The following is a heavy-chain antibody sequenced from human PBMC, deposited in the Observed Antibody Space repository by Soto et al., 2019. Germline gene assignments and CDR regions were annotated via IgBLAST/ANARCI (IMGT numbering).Heavy chain of an antibody. J-gene: IGHJ4*02. D-gene: IGHD5-12*01. Sequence: PSETLSLTCTVAGGSISSYYWSWFRQSPGKRMEWIGYVHHSWSTYYNPSLKSRVTISVDRSKNQFSLKLSSVTAADTAVYYCAGGPGVARNYWGQGTLVTVSS. CDR3: AGGPGVARNY. V-gene: IGHV4-59*12. CDR2: VHHSWST. CDR1: GGSISSYY.